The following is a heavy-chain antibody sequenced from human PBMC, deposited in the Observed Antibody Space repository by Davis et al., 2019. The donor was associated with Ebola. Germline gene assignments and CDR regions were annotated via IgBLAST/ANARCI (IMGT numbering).Heavy chain of an antibody. D-gene: IGHD3-3*01. J-gene: IGHJ5*02. Sequence: GDSLKTSCAPPGFPFTSYPMSWVRQAPGKGLEWVPPIIGSGGTTYYADSVKGRFTISRDNSKNTLYLQMNSLRAEDTAVYYCAKSGGFDFWSGYYNWFDPWGQGTLVTVSS. V-gene: IGHV3-23*01. CDR3: AKSGGFDFWSGYYNWFDP. CDR1: GFPFTSYP. CDR2: IIGSGGTT.